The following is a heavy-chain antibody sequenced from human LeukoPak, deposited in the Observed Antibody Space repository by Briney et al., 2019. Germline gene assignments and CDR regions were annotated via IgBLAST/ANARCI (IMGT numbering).Heavy chain of an antibody. CDR2: IYHSGRT. J-gene: IGHJ4*02. Sequence: SETLSLTCTVSDYSISSGYYWGWIRQPPGKGPEWIGSIYHSGRTYYNPSLKSRVTISVDTSKNQFSLKLSSVTAADTAVYYCARTTGAGRSIAVAGLDYWGQGTLVTVSS. D-gene: IGHD6-19*01. CDR3: ARTTGAGRSIAVAGLDY. V-gene: IGHV4-38-2*02. CDR1: DYSISSGYY.